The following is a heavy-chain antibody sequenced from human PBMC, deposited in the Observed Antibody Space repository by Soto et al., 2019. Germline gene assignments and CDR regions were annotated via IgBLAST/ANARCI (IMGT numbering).Heavy chain of an antibody. V-gene: IGHV4-39*01. D-gene: IGHD3-3*01. CDR2: IYYSGST. CDR1: GGSISSSSYY. CDR3: ARHLRYYYFWSGSIAPWYYYGMDV. Sequence: PSETLSLTCTVSGGSISSSSYYWGWIRQPPGKGLEWIGSIYYSGSTYYNPSLKSRVTISVDTSKNQFSLKLSSVTAADTAVYYCARHLRYYYFWSGSIAPWYYYGMDVWGQGTTVTVSS. J-gene: IGHJ6*02.